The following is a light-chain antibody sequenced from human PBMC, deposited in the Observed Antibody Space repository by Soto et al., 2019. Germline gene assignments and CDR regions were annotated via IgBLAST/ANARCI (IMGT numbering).Light chain of an antibody. CDR3: QQSFSTPP. V-gene: IGKV1-39*01. J-gene: IGKJ5*01. CDR1: QRINIY. CDR2: SAS. Sequence: DIQFTHPPPSLSTSIGDRVTITFRASQRINIYLNWYRQKPGKAPELLIYSASNLQSGVPSRFSGSGSGTDFTLTISGLQSEDFATYYCQQSFSTPPFGQGTRLEIK.